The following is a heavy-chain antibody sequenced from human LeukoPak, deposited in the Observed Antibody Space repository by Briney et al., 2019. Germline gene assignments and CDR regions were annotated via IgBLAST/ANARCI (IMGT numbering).Heavy chain of an antibody. CDR2: VSGSGIST. Sequence: GGSLRLSCAASGFTFSSYAMSWVRQAPGKGREWVSGVSGSGISTYYADSVKGRFTISRDNSKNTLYLQMNSLRAEDTAVYFCAKVKVGAVADTGTYDYWGLGTLVTVSS. D-gene: IGHD6-19*01. CDR3: AKVKVGAVADTGTYDY. CDR1: GFTFSSYA. V-gene: IGHV3-23*01. J-gene: IGHJ4*02.